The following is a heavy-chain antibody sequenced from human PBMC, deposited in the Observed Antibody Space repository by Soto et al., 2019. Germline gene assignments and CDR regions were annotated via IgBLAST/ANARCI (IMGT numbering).Heavy chain of an antibody. CDR3: ARRGYSYDYNY. CDR2: IYYSGST. V-gene: IGHV4-31*03. CDR1: GVSISSGPYF. D-gene: IGHD5-18*01. J-gene: IGHJ4*02. Sequence: PSETLSLTCTVSGVSISSGPYFWTWIRQHPGKGLEWIGYIYYSGSTYYNPSLKSRVFISVDTSKNQFSLKLTSVTAADTAVYFCARRGYSYDYNYWGQGSLVTVSS.